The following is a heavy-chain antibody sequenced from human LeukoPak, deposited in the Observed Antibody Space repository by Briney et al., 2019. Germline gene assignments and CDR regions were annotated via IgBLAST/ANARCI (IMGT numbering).Heavy chain of an antibody. CDR1: GFTFSSYA. J-gene: IGHJ5*02. D-gene: IGHD3-16*02. V-gene: IGHV3-23*01. CDR2: ISGSGGST. CDR3: AKDHTESRTYDYVWGSYSSPWFDP. Sequence: PGGPLRLSCAASGFTFSSYAMSWVRQAPGKGLEWVSAISGSGGSTYYADSVKGRFTISRDNSKNTLYLQMNSLRAEDTAVYYCAKDHTESRTYDYVWGSYSSPWFDPWGQGTLVTVSS.